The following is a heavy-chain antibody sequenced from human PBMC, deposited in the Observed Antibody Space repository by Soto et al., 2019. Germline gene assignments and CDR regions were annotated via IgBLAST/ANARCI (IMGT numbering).Heavy chain of an antibody. V-gene: IGHV3-30-3*01. D-gene: IGHD6-13*01. CDR2: ISYDGSNK. CDR1: GFTFSSYA. Sequence: GGSLRLSCAASGFTFSSYAMHWVRQAPGKGLEWVAVISYDGSNKYYADSVKGRFTISRDNSKNTLYLQMNSLRAEDTAVYYFARSMAAAGYLFDFWGQGSLVTGSS. J-gene: IGHJ5*01. CDR3: ARSMAAAGYLFDF.